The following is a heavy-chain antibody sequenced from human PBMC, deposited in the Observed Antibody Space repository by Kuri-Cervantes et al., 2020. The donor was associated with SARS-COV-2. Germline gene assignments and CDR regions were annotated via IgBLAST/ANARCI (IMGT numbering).Heavy chain of an antibody. V-gene: IGHV1-3*01. CDR2: INAGNGNT. D-gene: IGHD5-18*01. CDR1: GDTITSYA. CDR3: ASGYSYGHTPDYYYYGMDV. Sequence: ASVKVSCNASGDTITSYARHWVRQAPGQRLEWMGWINAGNGNTKYSQKFQGRVTINRDTYARTAYMGLSSLRSEDTAVYYCASGYSYGHTPDYYYYGMDVWGQGTTVTVSS. J-gene: IGHJ6*02.